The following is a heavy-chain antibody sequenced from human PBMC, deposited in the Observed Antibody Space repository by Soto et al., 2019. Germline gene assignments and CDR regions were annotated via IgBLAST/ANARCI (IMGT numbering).Heavy chain of an antibody. V-gene: IGHV3-30*18. J-gene: IGHJ6*02. Sequence: PGGALRVSCAASVFTFSSYGMYWVRQAPGKGLDLAAVISYDGSNKYYADSVKGRFTISRDNSKNTLYLQMNSLRAEDTAVYYCAKDPVRIETIFGVVTLPPIYYYGMDVWGQGTTVTVSS. CDR3: AKDPVRIETIFGVVTLPPIYYYGMDV. D-gene: IGHD3-3*01. CDR1: VFTFSSYG. CDR2: ISYDGSNK.